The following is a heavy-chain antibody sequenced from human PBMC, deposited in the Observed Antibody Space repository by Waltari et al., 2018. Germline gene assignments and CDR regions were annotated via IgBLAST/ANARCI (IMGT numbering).Heavy chain of an antibody. D-gene: IGHD5-18*01. Sequence: EVRLEESGGGLVQPGGSMRLSCAASRLAFSSYWMHWVRQAPGKGLVWVSRIDDDGGGTTYADSVMGRFTISRDNAKNTVYLEMNSLRAEDTAVYYCSRSPAGYSRSDYWGQGTLVTVSS. V-gene: IGHV3-74*01. CDR3: SRSPAGYSRSDY. J-gene: IGHJ4*02. CDR1: RLAFSSYW. CDR2: IDDDGGGT.